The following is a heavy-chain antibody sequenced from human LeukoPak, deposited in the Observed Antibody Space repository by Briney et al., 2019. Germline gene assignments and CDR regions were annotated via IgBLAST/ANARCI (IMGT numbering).Heavy chain of an antibody. CDR2: INSNSGGT. CDR1: GYTFTDYF. J-gene: IGHJ4*02. CDR3: ARDFSSPANWEFDY. Sequence: ASVKVSCKASGYTFTDYFIHWVRQAPGQGLEWMRRINSNSGGTEFAQRFQGRVTMTRDASINTAYMELSRLRSDDTAVYYCARDFSSPANWEFDYWGQGTLVTVSS. D-gene: IGHD7-27*01. V-gene: IGHV1-2*06.